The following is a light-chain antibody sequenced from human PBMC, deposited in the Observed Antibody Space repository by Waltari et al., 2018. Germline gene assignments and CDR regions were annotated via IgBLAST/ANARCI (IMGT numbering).Light chain of an antibody. CDR1: SLRSYY. Sequence: SSELTQDPAASVALGQTVRITCQGDSLRSYYASWYQQKPGQAPVLVIYGKNNRPSGIPDRFSGSTSGNTASLTISGAHAEDEADYYCNSRDTSGNHVVFGGGTKLTVL. CDR2: GKN. V-gene: IGLV3-19*01. J-gene: IGLJ2*01. CDR3: NSRDTSGNHVV.